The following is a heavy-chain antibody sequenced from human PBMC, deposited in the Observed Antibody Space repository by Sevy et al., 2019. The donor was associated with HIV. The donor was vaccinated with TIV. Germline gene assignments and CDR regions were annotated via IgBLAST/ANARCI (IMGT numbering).Heavy chain of an antibody. V-gene: IGHV4-61*01. Sequence: SETLSLTCTVSNDSVSSGTFHWSWIRQPPQKGLEWIGYIYSSGNTNYNPSLKSRVTISVDTSKKQFSLRLNSVTAADTAVYYCARLRWPEAHFDYWGQGTLVTVSS. CDR2: IYSSGNT. J-gene: IGHJ4*02. D-gene: IGHD2-15*01. CDR3: ARLRWPEAHFDY. CDR1: NDSVSSGTFH.